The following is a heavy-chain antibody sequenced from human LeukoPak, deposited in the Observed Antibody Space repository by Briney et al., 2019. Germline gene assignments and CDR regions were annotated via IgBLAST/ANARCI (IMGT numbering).Heavy chain of an antibody. CDR2: ISYDGSNK. Sequence: GGSLRLSCAASGFTFSSYAMHWVRQAPGKGLEWVAVISYDGSNKYYADSVKGRFTISRDNSKNTLYLQMNSLRAEDTAVYYCAKDQQQLAFDYWGQGTLVTVSS. J-gene: IGHJ4*02. CDR3: AKDQQQLAFDY. CDR1: GFTFSSYA. D-gene: IGHD6-13*01. V-gene: IGHV3-30*04.